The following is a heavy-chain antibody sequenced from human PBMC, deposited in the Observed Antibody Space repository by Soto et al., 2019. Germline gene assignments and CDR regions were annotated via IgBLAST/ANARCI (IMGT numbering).Heavy chain of an antibody. CDR1: GGSVSSGTYY. J-gene: IGHJ6*02. CDR2: ITYSGSS. V-gene: IGHV4-61*01. D-gene: IGHD6-13*01. CDR3: ARHGGSNWYYYYGMDV. Sequence: SETLSLTCTVSGGSVSSGTYYWNWIRQPPGKGLEWIGYITYSGSSNYNPSLRSRVTMSLSTSKNQFSLKLNSVTAADTAVYYCARHGGSNWYYYYGMDVWGQGTTVTVSS.